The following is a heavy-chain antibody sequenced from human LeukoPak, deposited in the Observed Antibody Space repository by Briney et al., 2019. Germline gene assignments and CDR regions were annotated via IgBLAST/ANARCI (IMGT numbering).Heavy chain of an antibody. CDR3: ARRSFDSSGYFGY. D-gene: IGHD3-22*01. J-gene: IGHJ4*02. CDR1: GFTFSSYS. V-gene: IGHV3-21*01. Sequence: PGGSLRLSCAASGFTFSSYSMNWVRQAPGKGLEWVSSISSSSSYIYYADSVKGRFTISRDNAKNSLYLQMNSLRAEDTAVYYCARRSFDSSGYFGYWGQGTLVTVSS. CDR2: ISSSSSYI.